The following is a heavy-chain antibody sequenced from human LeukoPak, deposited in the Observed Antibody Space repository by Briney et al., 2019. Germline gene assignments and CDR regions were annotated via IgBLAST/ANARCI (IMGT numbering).Heavy chain of an antibody. Sequence: GGSLRLSCTASAFTFSSFTINWVRQAPGKGLEWVAAIISIIRYTNYAHSVKGRVTISTDNAKNTPYLEMNSLRAEDTSVYYCARVSREGSSNWPDYWGQGKLVTVTS. D-gene: IGHD6-13*01. V-gene: IGHV3-21*04. J-gene: IGHJ4*02. CDR1: AFTFSSFT. CDR2: IISIIRYT. CDR3: ARVSREGSSNWPDY.